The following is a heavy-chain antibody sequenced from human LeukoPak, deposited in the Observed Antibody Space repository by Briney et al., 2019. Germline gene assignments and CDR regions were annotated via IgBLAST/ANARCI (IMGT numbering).Heavy chain of an antibody. CDR2: IYYSGST. CDR1: GGSISSYY. Sequence: SETLSLTCTVSGGSISSYYWSWIRQPPGKGLEWIGYIYYSGSTNYDPSLKSRVTISVDTSKNQFSLKLSSVTAADTAVYYCARSGPGPAGGVLNYWGQGTLVTVSS. D-gene: IGHD4/OR15-4a*01. V-gene: IGHV4-59*08. CDR3: ARSGPGPAGGVLNY. J-gene: IGHJ4*02.